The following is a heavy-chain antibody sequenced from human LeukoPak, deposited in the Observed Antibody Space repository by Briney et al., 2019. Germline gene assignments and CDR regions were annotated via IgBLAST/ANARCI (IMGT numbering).Heavy chain of an antibody. CDR2: INPNSGVT. D-gene: IGHD6-19*01. J-gene: IGHJ4*02. CDR1: GYTFSDSY. V-gene: IGHV1-2*02. CDR3: ARAGSGSGWYFDY. Sequence: ASVKVSCKASGYTFSDSYMHWVRQAPGQGLEWMGWINPNSGVTNYAQKFQGRVAVTRDTSISTAYMELSSLRSDDTAVYYCARAGSGSGWYFDYWGQGTLVTVSS.